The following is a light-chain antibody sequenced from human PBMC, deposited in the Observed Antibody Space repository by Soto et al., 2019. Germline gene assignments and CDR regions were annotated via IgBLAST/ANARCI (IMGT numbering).Light chain of an antibody. CDR1: QDINSW. V-gene: IGKV1-5*01. CDR2: DAS. J-gene: IGKJ4*01. Sequence: DVQMTQSPSSVSASVGDRVTITCRASQDINSWLTWYQQKPGKAPKVLIYDASSLESGVPSRFGGSGSGTEFTLTISSLQPDDFATYYCQQYYFYPLTFGGGTKVDIK. CDR3: QQYYFYPLT.